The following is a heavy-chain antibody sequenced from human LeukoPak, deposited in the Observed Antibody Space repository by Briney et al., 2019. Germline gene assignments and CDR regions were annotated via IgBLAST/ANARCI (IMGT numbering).Heavy chain of an antibody. D-gene: IGHD3-22*01. CDR3: ARCNYYDSSGYYYDSYYFDY. CDR2: IIPIFGTA. Sequence: SVKVSCKASGGTFSSYAISWVRQAPGQGLEWMGGIIPIFGTADYAQKFQGRVTITADESTSTAYMELSSLRSEDTAVYYCARCNYYDSSGYYYDSYYFDYWGQGTLVTVSS. CDR1: GGTFSSYA. V-gene: IGHV1-69*13. J-gene: IGHJ4*02.